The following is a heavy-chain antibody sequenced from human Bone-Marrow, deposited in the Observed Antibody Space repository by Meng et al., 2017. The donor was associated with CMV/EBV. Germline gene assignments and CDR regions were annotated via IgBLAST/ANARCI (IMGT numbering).Heavy chain of an antibody. V-gene: IGHV4-31*03. CDR3: ARVSVVPAASYGNLGMVVDWFDP. J-gene: IGHJ5*02. D-gene: IGHD2-2*01. CDR1: DYSISSGYY. CDR2: IYYSGST. Sequence: LRLSCTVSDYSISSGYYWGWVRQPPGKGLEWIGYIYYSGSTYYNPSLKSRVTISVDTSKNQFSLKLSSVTAADTAVYYCARVSVVPAASYGNLGMVVDWFDPWGQGTLVTVSS.